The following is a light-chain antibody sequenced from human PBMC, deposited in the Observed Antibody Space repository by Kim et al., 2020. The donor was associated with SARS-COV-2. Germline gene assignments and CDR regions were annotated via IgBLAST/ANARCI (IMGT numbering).Light chain of an antibody. CDR1: QSVSSSY. Sequence: SPGGRATLSSRASQSVSSSYLAWYQKKPVQAPRLLIYGASSRATGIPDRFSGSGSGTDFTLTISRLEPEDFAVYYCQQYGSSPWTFGQGTKVEIK. J-gene: IGKJ1*01. CDR3: QQYGSSPWT. CDR2: GAS. V-gene: IGKV3-20*01.